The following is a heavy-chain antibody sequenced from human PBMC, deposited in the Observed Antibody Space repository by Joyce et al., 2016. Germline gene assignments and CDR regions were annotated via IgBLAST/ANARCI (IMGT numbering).Heavy chain of an antibody. J-gene: IGHJ4*02. V-gene: IGHV4-59*01. CDR3: ARGNDYDYWSGYEAHYFDY. CDR2: INHRGRT. D-gene: IGHD3-3*01. Sequence: QVQLQESGPGLVKPSETLSLSCTVSGGSISSYYWSWIRQPPGKGLEWIGYINHRGRTNYNPSLKSRVNISVDTSKNEFSLKMTSVTAADTAVYYCARGNDYDYWSGYEAHYFDYWGQGTLVTVSS. CDR1: GGSISSYY.